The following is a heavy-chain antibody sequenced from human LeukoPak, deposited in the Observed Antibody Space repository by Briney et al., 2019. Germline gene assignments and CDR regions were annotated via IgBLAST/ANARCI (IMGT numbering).Heavy chain of an antibody. Sequence: ASMKVCCKSSGFTFTEHYIRWVRQGPGQGLEWMGYIGPHSTFTSSPQEFQGRVTMTRDASMSTAYMELTRLTSDDTAVYYCVREGEGPLSKDFDYWGQGTLVTVSS. V-gene: IGHV1-2*02. CDR2: IGPHSTFT. CDR1: GFTFTEHY. J-gene: IGHJ4*02. CDR3: VREGEGPLSKDFDY. D-gene: IGHD2/OR15-2a*01.